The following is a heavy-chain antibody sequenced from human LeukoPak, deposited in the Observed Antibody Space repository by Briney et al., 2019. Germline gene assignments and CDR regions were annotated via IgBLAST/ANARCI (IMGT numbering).Heavy chain of an antibody. CDR3: ARATYTSSWFFDY. CDR1: GFSFSAYS. J-gene: IGHJ4*02. Sequence: GGSLRLSCAASGFSFSAYSMNWVRQAPGKGLEWGSYISSGSSTIYYADSVKGRFTISRDNAKNSLYLQMNSLRAEDTAVYYCARATYTSSWFFDYWGQGTLVTVSS. D-gene: IGHD6-13*01. V-gene: IGHV3-48*01. CDR2: ISSGSSTI.